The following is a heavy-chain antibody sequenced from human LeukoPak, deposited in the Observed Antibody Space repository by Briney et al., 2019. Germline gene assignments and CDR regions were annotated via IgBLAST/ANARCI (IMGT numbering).Heavy chain of an antibody. V-gene: IGHV4-39*01. D-gene: IGHD7-27*01. CDR1: GGSISTSAYY. Sequence: SETLSLTCIVSGGSISTSAYYWGWIRQPPGEGLQWIGSIYYSGNTYYNSSLKSRVTISVDTSKNQFSLTLSSVTAADTAVYYCARRELGVVDYWGQGTLVTVSS. CDR2: IYYSGNT. CDR3: ARRELGVVDY. J-gene: IGHJ4*02.